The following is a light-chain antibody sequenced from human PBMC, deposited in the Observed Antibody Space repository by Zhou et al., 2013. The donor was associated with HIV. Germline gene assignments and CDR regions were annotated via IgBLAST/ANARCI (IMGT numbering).Light chain of an antibody. J-gene: IGKJ1*01. CDR3: HQYDNLWT. CDR2: RAS. CDR1: QSLGRW. V-gene: IGKV1-5*03. Sequence: DIQMTQSPLTLSASVGDRVTVTCRASQSLGRWLAWYQQRPGKPPKLIIYRASSLQSGVPSRFSGSGSEREFNLTIDGLQPDDFATYYCHQYDNLWTFGPGTRV.